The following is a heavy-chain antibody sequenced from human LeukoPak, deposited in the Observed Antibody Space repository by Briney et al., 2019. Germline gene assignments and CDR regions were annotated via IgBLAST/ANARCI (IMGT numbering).Heavy chain of an antibody. V-gene: IGHV3-74*01. CDR2: MNSDGSSS. J-gene: IGHJ2*01. D-gene: IGHD5-24*01. CDR3: ARGGDGSNIYWYFDL. CDR1: GFTFSTHW. Sequence: PGGSLRLSCAASGFTFSTHWMHWARHAPGKGLEWVSRMNSDGSSSSYADSVKGRFTISRDNAKSTLYLQMNSLRAEDTAVYYCARGGDGSNIYWYFDLWGRGTLVTVSS.